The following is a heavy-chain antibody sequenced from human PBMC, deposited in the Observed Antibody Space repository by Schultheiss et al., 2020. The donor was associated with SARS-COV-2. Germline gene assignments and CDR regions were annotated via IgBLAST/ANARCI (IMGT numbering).Heavy chain of an antibody. V-gene: IGHV3-73*01. Sequence: GGSLRLSCAASGFSFSGSCMYWVRQASGRGLEWVGRIRSKAHNYATAYGASVKGRFTISRDDSENTAYLQMNSLKSEDTAVYYCTGYYGDSYNYYYGMDIWGQGTTVTVSS. CDR2: IRSKAHNYAT. CDR3: TGYYGDSYNYYYGMDI. CDR1: GFSFSGSC. D-gene: IGHD4-17*01. J-gene: IGHJ6*02.